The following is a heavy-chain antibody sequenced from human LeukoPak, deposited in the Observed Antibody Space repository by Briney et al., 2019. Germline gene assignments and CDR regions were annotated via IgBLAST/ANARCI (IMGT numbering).Heavy chain of an antibody. D-gene: IGHD5-24*01. CDR3: ARVSSGDGYNFGGYFDY. Sequence: ASVKVTCKASGYTFTGYYMYWVRQAPEQGLEWMGWIKPNSGGTNYAQKFQGRVTMTRDTSISTAYMELSRLRSDDTAVYYCARVSSGDGYNFGGYFDYWGQGTLVTVSS. V-gene: IGHV1-2*02. CDR1: GYTFTGYY. J-gene: IGHJ4*02. CDR2: IKPNSGGT.